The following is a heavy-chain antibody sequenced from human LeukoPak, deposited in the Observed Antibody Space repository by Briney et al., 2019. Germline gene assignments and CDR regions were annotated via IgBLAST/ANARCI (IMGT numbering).Heavy chain of an antibody. CDR2: ISSSGSTI. D-gene: IGHD4-23*01. J-gene: IGHJ4*02. V-gene: IGHV3-48*03. CDR3: ARVPRWYVIDY. Sequence: GGSLRLSCAASGFTFSSYEMKWVRQAPGKGLEWVSYISSSGSTIYYADSVKGRLTISRDNAKNSLYLQMNSLRAEDTAVYYCARVPRWYVIDYWGQGTLVTVSS. CDR1: GFTFSSYE.